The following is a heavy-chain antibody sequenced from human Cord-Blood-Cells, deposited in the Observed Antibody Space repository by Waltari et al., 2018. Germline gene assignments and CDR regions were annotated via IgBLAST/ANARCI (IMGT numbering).Heavy chain of an antibody. CDR3: ARGGSSDAFDI. J-gene: IGHJ3*02. V-gene: IGHV4-61*09. CDR1: GGSISSGSYY. D-gene: IGHD6-6*01. Sequence: QVQLQESGPGLVKPPQTLSLTCTVPGGSISSGSYYWRWIRQPAGKGLEWIGYIYTSGSTNYNPSLKSRVTISVDTSKNQFSLKLSSVTAADTAVYYCARGGSSDAFDIWGQGTMVTVSS. CDR2: IYTSGST.